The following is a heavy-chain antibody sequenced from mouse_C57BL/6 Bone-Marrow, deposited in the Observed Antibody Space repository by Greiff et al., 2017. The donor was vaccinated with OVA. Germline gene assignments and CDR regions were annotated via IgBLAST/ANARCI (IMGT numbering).Heavy chain of an antibody. J-gene: IGHJ1*03. Sequence: VQRVESGPGLVQPSQSLSITCTVSGFSLTSYCVHWVRQSPGKGLEWLGVIWRGGSTDYNAAFISRLSISKDNSKSQVFFKMNSLQADDTAIYYCARNTNGSGYFDVWGTGTTVTVSS. V-gene: IGHV2-2*01. CDR2: IWRGGST. CDR3: ARNTNGSGYFDV. CDR1: GFSLTSYC. D-gene: IGHD1-1*01.